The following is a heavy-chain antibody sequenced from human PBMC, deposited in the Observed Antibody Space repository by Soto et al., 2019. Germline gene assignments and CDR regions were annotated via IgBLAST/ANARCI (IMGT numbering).Heavy chain of an antibody. D-gene: IGHD6-13*01. CDR3: ARAPGSIAAAGIDY. Sequence: QVQLVQSGAEVKRPGASVKVSCKASGYTFTSYDINWVRQATGQGLEWMGWMNPNSGNTGYAQKFQGRVTMTRNTSISTAYMELSSLRSEDTAVYYCARAPGSIAAAGIDYWGQGTLVTVSS. V-gene: IGHV1-8*01. CDR2: MNPNSGNT. CDR1: GYTFTSYD. J-gene: IGHJ4*02.